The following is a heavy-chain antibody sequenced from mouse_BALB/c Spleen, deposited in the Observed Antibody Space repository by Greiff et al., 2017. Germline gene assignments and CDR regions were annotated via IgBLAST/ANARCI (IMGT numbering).Heavy chain of an antibody. CDR2: IYPGDGDT. CDR3: ARYDYDVDYAMDY. D-gene: IGHD2-4*01. CDR1: GYTFTSYW. J-gene: IGHJ4*01. V-gene: IGHV1-87*01. Sequence: VQLQQSGAELARPGASVKLSCKASGYTFTSYWMQWVKQRPGQGLEWIGAIYPGDGDTRYTQKFKGKATLTADKSSSTAYMQLSSLASEDSAVYYCARYDYDVDYAMDYWGQGTSVTVSS.